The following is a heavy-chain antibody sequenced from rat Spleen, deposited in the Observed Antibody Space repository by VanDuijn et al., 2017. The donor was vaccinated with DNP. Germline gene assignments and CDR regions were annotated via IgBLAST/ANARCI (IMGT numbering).Heavy chain of an antibody. D-gene: IGHD1-11*01. Sequence: EVKLVESGGGLVQPGRSLKLSCAASGFNFNDYWMGWVRQAPGKGLEWIGEINKDSSTIDYNPSLKDKFTVSRDNVQNTLYLQMSKLGSEDTAIYYCASGPNYVAYSDYFNYWGQGVMVTVSS. V-gene: IGHV4-2*01. CDR3: ASGPNYVAYSDYFNY. J-gene: IGHJ2*01. CDR1: GFNFNDYW. CDR2: INKDSSTI.